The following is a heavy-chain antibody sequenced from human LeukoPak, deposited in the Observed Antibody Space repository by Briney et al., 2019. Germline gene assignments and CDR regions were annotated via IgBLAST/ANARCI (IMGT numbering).Heavy chain of an antibody. CDR1: GFTFSSYW. D-gene: IGHD3-3*01. CDR2: VSSDGRIT. V-gene: IGHV3-74*01. Sequence: GGSLRLSSAASGFTFSSYWMHWVRQATGKGLVWVSRVSSDGRITDYTDSVKGRFTISRDNAKNTLYLQMNSLRAEDTAMYYCVGAVGGNDGRTFGYWAQGTLVTVSS. CDR3: VGAVGGNDGRTFGY. J-gene: IGHJ4*02.